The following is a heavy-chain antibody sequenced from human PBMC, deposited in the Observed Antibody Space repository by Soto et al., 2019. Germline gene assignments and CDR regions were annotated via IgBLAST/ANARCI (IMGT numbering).Heavy chain of an antibody. CDR3: ARDGALPGSGSYYNSFDY. CDR1: GYTFTSYG. CDR2: ISAYNGNT. V-gene: IGHV1-18*01. J-gene: IGHJ4*02. D-gene: IGHD3-10*01. Sequence: QVQLVQSGAEVKKPGASVKVSCKASGYTFTSYGISWVRQAPGQGLEWMGWISAYNGNTNYAQKLQGRVTMTTDTSTSTAYVELRSLRSDDTAVYYCARDGALPGSGSYYNSFDYWGQGTLVTVSS.